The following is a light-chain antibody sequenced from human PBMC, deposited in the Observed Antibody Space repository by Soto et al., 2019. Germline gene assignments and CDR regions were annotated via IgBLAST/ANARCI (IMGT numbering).Light chain of an antibody. CDR3: QQYVTSSPRT. CDR1: QRLSTY. J-gene: IGKJ1*01. Sequence: EIVMTQSPATLSVSPGERATLSCRASQRLSTYLAWFQQKPGQAPRLLIYGASTRATGIPARFSGSGSGTDFTLSISSLQSEDFAVYYCQQYVTSSPRTFGQGTKVDIK. V-gene: IGKV3-15*01. CDR2: GAS.